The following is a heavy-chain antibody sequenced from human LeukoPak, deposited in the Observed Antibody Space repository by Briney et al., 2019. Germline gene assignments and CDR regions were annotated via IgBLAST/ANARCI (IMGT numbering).Heavy chain of an antibody. Sequence: ASVKVSCKASPYIFAAYLLHWVRQAPGQSLEWMGRINPNSGGTKYAQRFQDRVSMTRDTSISTAYMEVKRLGSDDTAVYYCSRMIRDEFVTGRLDQWGQGTLVAVSS. D-gene: IGHD3-9*01. J-gene: IGHJ1*01. CDR2: INPNSGGT. CDR1: PYIFAAYL. V-gene: IGHV1-2*02. CDR3: SRMIRDEFVTGRLDQ.